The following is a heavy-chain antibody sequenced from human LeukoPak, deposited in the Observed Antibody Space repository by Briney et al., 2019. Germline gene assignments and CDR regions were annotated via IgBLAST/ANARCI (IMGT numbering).Heavy chain of an antibody. D-gene: IGHD2-15*01. J-gene: IGHJ4*02. Sequence: GGSLRLSCAASGFTFSSYAMSWVRQAPGKGLQWVSAISGSGGTIYYADSVKGRFTISRDNSKNTLYLQMNSLRAEDTAVYYCARDPRYSYFDYWGQGIPVTVSS. CDR2: ISGSGGTI. CDR1: GFTFSSYA. CDR3: ARDPRYSYFDY. V-gene: IGHV3-23*01.